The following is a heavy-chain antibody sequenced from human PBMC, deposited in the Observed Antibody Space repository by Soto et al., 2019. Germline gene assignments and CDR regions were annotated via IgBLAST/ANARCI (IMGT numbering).Heavy chain of an antibody. D-gene: IGHD5-18*01. CDR3: ARDCGDTAMVTTLRYYYYGMDV. J-gene: IGHJ6*02. V-gene: IGHV3-21*01. Sequence: EVQLVESGGGLVKPGGSLRLSCAASGFTFSSYSMNWVRQAPGKGLEWVSSISSSSSYIYYADSVKGRFTISRDNAKNSLYLQMNSLRAEDTAVYYCARDCGDTAMVTTLRYYYYGMDVWGQGTTVTVSS. CDR1: GFTFSSYS. CDR2: ISSSSSYI.